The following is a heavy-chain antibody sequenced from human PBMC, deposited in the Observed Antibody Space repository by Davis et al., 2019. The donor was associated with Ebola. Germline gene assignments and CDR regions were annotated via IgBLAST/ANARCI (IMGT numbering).Heavy chain of an antibody. CDR3: ARRAVVVVAATPFYDAFDI. Sequence: ASVKVSCKASGYTFTSYDINWVRQATGQGLEWMGWMNPNSGNTGYAQKFQGRVTMTRNTSISTAYMELSSLRSEDTAVYYCARRAVVVVAATPFYDAFDIWGQGTMVTVSS. CDR1: GYTFTSYD. V-gene: IGHV1-8*01. CDR2: MNPNSGNT. J-gene: IGHJ3*02. D-gene: IGHD2-15*01.